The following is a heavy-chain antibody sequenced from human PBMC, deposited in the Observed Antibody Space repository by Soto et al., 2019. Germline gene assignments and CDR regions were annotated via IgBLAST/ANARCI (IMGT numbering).Heavy chain of an antibody. CDR1: GFTFSNYG. CDR3: AKGPAGGDTHRSADY. CDR2: IRNDGSNE. J-gene: IGHJ4*02. D-gene: IGHD3-16*01. V-gene: IGHV3-30*18. Sequence: GGSLRLSCAASGFTFSNYGMHWVRQAPGKGLEWVAVIRNDGSNEYYADSVKGRFTISGDNPKHTLYLQMNSLRAEDTAVYYCAKGPAGGDTHRSADYWGQGALVTVSS.